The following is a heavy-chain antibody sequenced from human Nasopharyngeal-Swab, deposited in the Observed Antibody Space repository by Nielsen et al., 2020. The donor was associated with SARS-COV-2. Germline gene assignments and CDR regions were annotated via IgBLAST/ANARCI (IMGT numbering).Heavy chain of an antibody. CDR1: GGSFRDYY. D-gene: IGHD3-22*01. Sequence: SETLSLTCAVYGGSFRDYYWSWIRQPPGKGLEWIGEINHSGSTNYNSSLKSRVTISVDTSKNQFSLKLSSVTAADTAVYYCARGSFWYDSSGYPAEGDAFDIWGQGTMVTVSS. V-gene: IGHV4-34*01. J-gene: IGHJ3*02. CDR2: INHSGST. CDR3: ARGSFWYDSSGYPAEGDAFDI.